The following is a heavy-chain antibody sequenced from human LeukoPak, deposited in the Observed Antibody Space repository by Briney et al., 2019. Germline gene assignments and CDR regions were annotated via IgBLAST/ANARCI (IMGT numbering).Heavy chain of an antibody. Sequence: GGSLRLSCAASGFTFSSYSMNWVRQAPGKGLEWVSSIRSSSSYIYYADSVKGRFTISRDNAKNSLYLQMNSLRAEDTAVYYCAREGDFYYGMDVWGQGTTVTVSS. CDR1: GFTFSSYS. CDR3: AREGDFYYGMDV. V-gene: IGHV3-21*01. D-gene: IGHD3-10*01. J-gene: IGHJ6*02. CDR2: IRSSSSYI.